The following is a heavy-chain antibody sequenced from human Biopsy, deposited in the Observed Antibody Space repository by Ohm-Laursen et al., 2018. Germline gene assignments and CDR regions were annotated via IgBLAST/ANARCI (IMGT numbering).Heavy chain of an antibody. V-gene: IGHV1-69*06. CDR3: AKGQDLRGGAEYFQH. D-gene: IGHD2-15*01. J-gene: IGHJ1*01. Sequence: ASVKVSCKSPEGTFSNYGVNWVRQAPGQGLEWLGGNIPILGTGNYAQKFQDRVTVAADTSTSTATMELRSLRSDDTAVYYCAKGQDLRGGAEYFQHWGQGALVTVSS. CDR2: NIPILGTG. CDR1: EGTFSNYG.